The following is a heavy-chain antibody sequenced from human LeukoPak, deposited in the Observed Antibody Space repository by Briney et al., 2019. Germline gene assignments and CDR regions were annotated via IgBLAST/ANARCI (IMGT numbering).Heavy chain of an antibody. D-gene: IGHD2-15*01. CDR1: GLTFSSYS. J-gene: IGHJ6*04. Sequence: GGSPRLSCAASGLTFSSYSMNWVRQAPGKGLEWVSSISSSSSYIYYADSVKGRFTISRDNAKNSLYLQMNSLRAEDTAVYYCARARIYCSGGSCFDYYYYGMDVWGKGTTVTVSS. CDR2: ISSSSSYI. V-gene: IGHV3-21*01. CDR3: ARARIYCSGGSCFDYYYYGMDV.